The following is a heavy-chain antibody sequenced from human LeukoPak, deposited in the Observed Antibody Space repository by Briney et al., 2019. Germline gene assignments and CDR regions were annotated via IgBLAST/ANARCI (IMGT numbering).Heavy chain of an antibody. Sequence: GGSLRLSCAASGFTFSRHWMAWVRQAPGKGLEWVATIRQDGSQKYYVDSVRGRFTISRDNAKDSPFLQMNSLRVEDTAVYYCARESAGSVSLVEFDYWGQGALVSVSS. CDR2: IRQDGSQK. CDR3: ARESAGSVSLVEFDY. CDR1: GFTFSRHW. J-gene: IGHJ4*02. V-gene: IGHV3-7*01. D-gene: IGHD1-1*01.